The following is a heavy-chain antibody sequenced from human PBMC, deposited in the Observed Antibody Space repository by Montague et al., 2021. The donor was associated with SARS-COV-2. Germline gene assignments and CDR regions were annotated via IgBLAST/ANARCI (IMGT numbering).Heavy chain of an antibody. D-gene: IGHD6-13*01. CDR2: IKQDGSEK. CDR3: ARMGSIWYVRYYCYYGMDL. V-gene: IGHV3-7*01. CDR1: GFTFSSYW. Sequence: SLRLSCAASGFTFSSYWMSWVRQAPGKGLEWVAHIKQDGSEKYYVDSVKGRFTISRDNAKNALYLQMNSLRAEDTAVYYCARMGSIWYVRYYCYYGMDLWGQGTTVTVSS. J-gene: IGHJ6*02.